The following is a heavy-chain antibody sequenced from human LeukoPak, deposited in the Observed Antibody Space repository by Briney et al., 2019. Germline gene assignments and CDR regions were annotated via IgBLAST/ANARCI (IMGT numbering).Heavy chain of an antibody. V-gene: IGHV4-59*01. D-gene: IGHD6-19*01. Sequence: SETLSLTCTVSGGSISSYYWSWIRQPPGKGLEWVGYIYYSGSTNYNPSLKSRVTISVDTSKNQFSLNLSSVTAADTAVYYCARDLLSTAGYFDYWGQGTLVTVSS. CDR1: GGSISSYY. CDR3: ARDLLSTAGYFDY. J-gene: IGHJ4*02. CDR2: IYYSGST.